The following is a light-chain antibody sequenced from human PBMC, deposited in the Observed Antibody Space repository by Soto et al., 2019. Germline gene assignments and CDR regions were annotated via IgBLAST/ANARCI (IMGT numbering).Light chain of an antibody. CDR1: QSVGNS. CDR2: WAS. J-gene: IGKJ4*01. Sequence: EIVMTQSQGTLSVSPGEGVTLSVRASQSVGNSLAWYQQKPGQPPKLLIYWASTRESGVPDRFSGSGSGTDFTLTISSLQAEDVAVYYCQQYYSTPPTFGGGTKVDI. V-gene: IGKV4-1*01. CDR3: QQYYSTPPT.